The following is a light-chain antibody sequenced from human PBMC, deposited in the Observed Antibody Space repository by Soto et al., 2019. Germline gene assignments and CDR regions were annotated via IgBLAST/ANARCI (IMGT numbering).Light chain of an antibody. CDR1: SRDVGGYNF. V-gene: IGLV2-14*01. Sequence: QAVVTQPASVSGSPGQSITISCTGTSRDVGGYNFVSWYQQHPGKAPKLMIYDVSNRPSGVSSRFSGSKSGNTASLTISGLQAEDEADYHCSSYTSSNTLNFGTGTKLTVL. J-gene: IGLJ1*01. CDR2: DVS. CDR3: SSYTSSNTLN.